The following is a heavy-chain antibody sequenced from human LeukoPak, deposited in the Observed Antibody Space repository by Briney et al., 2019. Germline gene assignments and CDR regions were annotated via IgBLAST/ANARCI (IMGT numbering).Heavy chain of an antibody. CDR2: VNGGGTST. D-gene: IGHD3-3*01. CDR1: GFTFSSYS. V-gene: IGHV3-23*01. J-gene: IGHJ4*02. CDR3: AKGWDRYGHYSWGH. Sequence: GRSLRLSCAASGFTFSSYSMGWVRQAPGKGLEWVSGVNGGGTSTYYADSVKGRFNISRDNSENTLYLQMNSLRAEDTAVYYCAKGWDRYGHYSWGHWGQGTLVTVSS.